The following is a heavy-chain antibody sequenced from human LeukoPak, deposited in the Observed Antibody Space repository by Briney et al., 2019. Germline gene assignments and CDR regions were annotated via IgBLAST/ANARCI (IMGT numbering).Heavy chain of an antibody. CDR1: GFTLSNSW. Sequence: GGSLRLSCAASGFTLSNSWTFWVRQAPGKGLVWVSDINNDGSRTSYADSVKGRFTISRDGAKNTLFLQMNSLRAEDTAVYYCARGGLPGGFDYRGQGTLVTVSS. V-gene: IGHV3-74*01. J-gene: IGHJ4*02. CDR3: ARGGLPGGFDY. CDR2: INNDGSRT. D-gene: IGHD7-27*01.